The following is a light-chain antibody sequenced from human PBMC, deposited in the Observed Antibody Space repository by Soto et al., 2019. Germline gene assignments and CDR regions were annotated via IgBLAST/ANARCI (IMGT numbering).Light chain of an antibody. CDR2: GAS. V-gene: IGKV3-20*01. CDR3: QQYGSSPLT. J-gene: IGKJ4*01. CDR1: QSVSSSY. Sequence: EIVLTHSPGTLSLSPGERATLSCMASQSVSSSYLDWYQQKPCQAPRLLIYGASSRATGIPDRFSGSGSGTDFTLTISRLEPEDFAVYYCQQYGSSPLTLGGGTKVEIK.